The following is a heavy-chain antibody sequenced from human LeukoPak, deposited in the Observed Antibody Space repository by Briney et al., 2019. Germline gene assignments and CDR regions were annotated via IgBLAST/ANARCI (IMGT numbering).Heavy chain of an antibody. CDR3: ARDLFKGSRTSVGYFGLDV. D-gene: IGHD2-2*01. Sequence: GGSLRLSCAASGFTFSSYAMHWVRQAPGKGLEGVAVISYDGSGKYYADYVKGRCTISRDTSKNTVYLQMSSLRADDTAVYYCARDLFKGSRTSVGYFGLDVWGQGTTAIVSS. CDR1: GFTFSSYA. J-gene: IGHJ6*02. V-gene: IGHV3-30*04. CDR2: ISYDGSGK.